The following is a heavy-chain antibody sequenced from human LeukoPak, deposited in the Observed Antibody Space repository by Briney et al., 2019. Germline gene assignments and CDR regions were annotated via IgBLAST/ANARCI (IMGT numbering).Heavy chain of an antibody. V-gene: IGHV4-59*01. CDR2: IYYSGST. J-gene: IGHJ5*02. CDR3: ARDPVIRYYYDSSGPSGLSSWFDP. Sequence: PSETLSLTCTVSGVSISSYYWSWIRQPPGKGLEWIGYIYYSGSTNYNPSLKSRVTISVDTSKNQFSLKLSSVTAADTAVYYCARDPVIRYYYDSSGPSGLSSWFDPWGQGTLVTVSS. D-gene: IGHD3-22*01. CDR1: GVSISSYY.